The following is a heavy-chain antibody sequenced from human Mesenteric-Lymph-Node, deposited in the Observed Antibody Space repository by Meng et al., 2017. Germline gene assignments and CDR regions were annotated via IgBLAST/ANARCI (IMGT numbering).Heavy chain of an antibody. Sequence: QLQLQESGPGLVKPSETLSLTCPASGGSISSSTYYWGWLRQPPGKGLEWIGSIYYSGRTYSNPSLKSRVTISVDTSKNQFSLKLSSVTAADTAVYYCARLWFGERPPDYWGQGTLVTVSS. V-gene: IGHV4-39*01. D-gene: IGHD3-10*01. J-gene: IGHJ4*02. CDR2: IYYSGRT. CDR1: GGSISSSTYY. CDR3: ARLWFGERPPDY.